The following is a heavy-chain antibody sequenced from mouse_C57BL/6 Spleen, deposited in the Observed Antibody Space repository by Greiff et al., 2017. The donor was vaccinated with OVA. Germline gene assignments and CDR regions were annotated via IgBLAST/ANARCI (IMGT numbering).Heavy chain of an antibody. D-gene: IGHD3-2*02. CDR3: AREAAQATNAY. CDR1: GYTFTSYW. Sequence: QVQLQQPGAELVKPGASVKLSCKASGYTFTSYWMHWVKQRPGQGLEWIGMIHPNSGSTNYDEKFKSKATLTVDKSSSTAYMQLSSLTSEDSAVYYCAREAAQATNAYWGQGTLVTVSA. CDR2: IHPNSGST. V-gene: IGHV1-64*01. J-gene: IGHJ3*01.